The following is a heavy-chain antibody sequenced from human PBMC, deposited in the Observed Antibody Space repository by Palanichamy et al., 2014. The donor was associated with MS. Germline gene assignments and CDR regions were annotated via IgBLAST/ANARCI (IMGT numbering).Heavy chain of an antibody. Sequence: QVQLVQSGAEVKKPGASMRLSCKASGYTFTTYFIHWVRQAPGQGLEWVVIINPSDGITDYPQKFQGRVTVTRDTSTSTVYMELSSLTSEDTAVYYCAREKSGGHFDYWGQGTLVTVSS. CDR1: GYTFTTYF. CDR3: AREKSGGHFDY. CDR2: INPSDGIT. V-gene: IGHV1-46*01. D-gene: IGHD3-16*01. J-gene: IGHJ4*02.